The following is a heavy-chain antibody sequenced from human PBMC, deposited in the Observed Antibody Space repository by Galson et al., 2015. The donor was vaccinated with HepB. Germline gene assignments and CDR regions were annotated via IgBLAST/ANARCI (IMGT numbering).Heavy chain of an antibody. CDR3: AHSPGYSDFVDAFGI. D-gene: IGHD5-12*01. Sequence: PALVKPTQTLTLTCTFSGFSLTTSREGVGWIRQPPGKALECLALIYWDDSKRYSPSLKNRLTIAKDTSKNQVVLTMTNMDPVDTATYYSAHSPGYSDFVDAFGIWGQGTMVTLSS. V-gene: IGHV2-5*02. CDR1: GFSLTTSREG. J-gene: IGHJ3*02. CDR2: IYWDDSK.